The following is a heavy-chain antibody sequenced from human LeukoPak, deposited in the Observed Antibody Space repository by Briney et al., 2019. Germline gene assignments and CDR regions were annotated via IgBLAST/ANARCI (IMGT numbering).Heavy chain of an antibody. CDR2: INPSGGST. J-gene: IGHJ6*03. V-gene: IGHV1-46*02. Sequence: ASVKVSCKTSGFTFNSYYMHWVRQAPGQGLEWMGIINPSGGSTSYAQKFQGRVTMTRDTSTSTVYMELSSLRSEDTAVYYCARGHVWFGESSYYYMDVWGKGTTVTISS. CDR3: ARGHVWFGESSYYYMDV. D-gene: IGHD3-10*01. CDR1: GFTFNSYY.